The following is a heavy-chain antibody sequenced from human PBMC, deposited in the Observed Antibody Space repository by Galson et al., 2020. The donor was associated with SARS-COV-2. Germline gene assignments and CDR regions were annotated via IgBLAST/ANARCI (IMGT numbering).Heavy chain of an antibody. J-gene: IGHJ4*02. V-gene: IGHV1-18*01. CDR3: ARSLSLGDCSGGSCFFY. Sequence: ASVKVSCKASGYTFTTFYITWVRQAPGQGLEWMGKISPYNSNTNYTQKLQGRVTMTTDTSTSTAYMELRSLTSDDTAVYYYARSLSLGDCSGGSCFFYWGQGTLVTVSS. CDR2: ISPYNSNT. CDR1: GYTFTTFY. D-gene: IGHD2-15*01.